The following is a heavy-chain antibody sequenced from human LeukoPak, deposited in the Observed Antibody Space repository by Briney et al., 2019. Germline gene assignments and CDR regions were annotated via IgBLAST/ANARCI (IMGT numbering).Heavy chain of an antibody. CDR3: AREADGSGSYYTGTLDY. CDR2: IYTSGST. D-gene: IGHD3-10*01. CDR1: GGSISSYY. Sequence: SETLSLTCTVSGGSISSYYWSWIRQPAGKGLEWVGRIYTSGSTNYNPSLKSRVTMSVDTSKNQFSLKLSSVTAADTAVYYCAREADGSGSYYTGTLDYWGQGTLVTVSS. V-gene: IGHV4-4*07. J-gene: IGHJ4*02.